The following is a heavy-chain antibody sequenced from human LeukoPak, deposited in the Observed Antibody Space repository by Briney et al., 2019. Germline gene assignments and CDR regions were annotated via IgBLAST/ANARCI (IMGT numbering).Heavy chain of an antibody. D-gene: IGHD5-18*01. Sequence: ASVKVSCKASGYTFTSYAMHWVRQAPGQRLEWMGWINAGNGNTKYSQKFQGRVTITRDTPASTAYMELSSLRSEDTAVYYCARGGVQLWWTYFDYWGQGTLVTVSS. J-gene: IGHJ4*02. CDR2: INAGNGNT. CDR3: ARGGVQLWWTYFDY. V-gene: IGHV1-3*01. CDR1: GYTFTSYA.